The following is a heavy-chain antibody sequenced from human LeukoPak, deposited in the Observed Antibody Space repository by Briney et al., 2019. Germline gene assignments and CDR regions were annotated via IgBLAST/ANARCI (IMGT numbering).Heavy chain of an antibody. CDR2: INPSGGST. V-gene: IGHV1-46*01. Sequence: GASVKVSCKASGYTFTSYYMHWVRQAPGQGLEWMGIINPSGGSTSYAQKFQGRVTMTRDTSTSTVYMELSSLRSEDTTVYYCATLSTVTTYYFDYWGQGTLVTVSS. J-gene: IGHJ4*02. D-gene: IGHD4-17*01. CDR1: GYTFTSYY. CDR3: ATLSTVTTYYFDY.